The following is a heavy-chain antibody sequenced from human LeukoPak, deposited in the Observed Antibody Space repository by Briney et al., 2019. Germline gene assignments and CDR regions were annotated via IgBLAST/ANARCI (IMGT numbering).Heavy chain of an antibody. CDR2: IMSSGTYI. J-gene: IGHJ4*02. D-gene: IGHD2-2*01. CDR3: ARLREVVIIPAAVAY. CDR1: GFTFRYYS. Sequence: PGGSLRLSCAASGFTFRYYSVTWVRQAPGKVLEWVSAIMSSGTYIYTAEPVKGRFTISRDNAKNSLYLQMNSLRAEDTAVYYCARLREVVIIPAAVAYWGQGTLVTVSS. V-gene: IGHV3-21*01.